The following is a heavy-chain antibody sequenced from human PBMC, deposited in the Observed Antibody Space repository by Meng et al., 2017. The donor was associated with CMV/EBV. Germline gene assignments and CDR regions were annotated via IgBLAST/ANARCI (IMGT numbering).Heavy chain of an antibody. D-gene: IGHD6-19*01. CDR1: GCSISSSSYY. CDR2: IYYSGST. CDR3: RVYSSGWYYFDY. J-gene: IGHJ4*02. Sequence: SEPLSLTCPVPGCSISSSSYYWCWIRQPPGKGLEWIGSIYYSGSTYYNPSLKSRVTISVDTSKNQFSLKLSSVTAADTAVYYCRVYSSGWYYFDYWGQGTLVTVSS. V-gene: IGHV4-39*07.